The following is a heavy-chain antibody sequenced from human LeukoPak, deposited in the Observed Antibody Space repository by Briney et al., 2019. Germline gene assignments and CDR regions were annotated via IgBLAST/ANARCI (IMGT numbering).Heavy chain of an antibody. D-gene: IGHD2-2*02. CDR1: GFSLSNARMG. Sequence: SGPVLVXPTETLTLTCTVSGFSLSNARMGVSWIRQPPGKALECLAHIFSNDEKSYRTSLKSRLIISKDTSKSQVVLTMTNMDPVDTATYYCARLTGYCSSTSCYTGINWFDPWGQGTLVTVSS. J-gene: IGHJ5*02. V-gene: IGHV2-26*01. CDR3: ARLTGYCSSTSCYTGINWFDP. CDR2: IFSNDEK.